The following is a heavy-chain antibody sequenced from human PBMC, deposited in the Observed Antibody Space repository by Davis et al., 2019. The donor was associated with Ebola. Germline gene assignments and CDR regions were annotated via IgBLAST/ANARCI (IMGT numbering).Heavy chain of an antibody. J-gene: IGHJ4*02. CDR1: GYTFTSYA. Sequence: AASVKVSCKASGYTFTSYALHWVRQAPGQRLEWMGWINPDNGDTKYSQKFQGRVTITSDTSASTVYMELSSLRSEDTAVYYCARHWSSSSGFDYWGQGTLVTVSS. D-gene: IGHD6-6*01. V-gene: IGHV1-3*01. CDR2: INPDNGDT. CDR3: ARHWSSSSGFDY.